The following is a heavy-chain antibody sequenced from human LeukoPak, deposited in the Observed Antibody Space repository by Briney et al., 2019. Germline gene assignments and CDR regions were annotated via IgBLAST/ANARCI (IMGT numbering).Heavy chain of an antibody. V-gene: IGHV4-61*02. CDR1: GGSISSGSYD. J-gene: IGHJ5*02. D-gene: IGHD2-2*02. Sequence: PSQNLSLTCTVSGGSISSGSYDWSWLRQPAGKGLEWIGRIYTSGSTHYNPSLKSRATISVDTSKNQFSLKLSSVTAADTAVYYCARDPCSSTSCYIGFDPWGQGTLVTVSS. CDR3: ARDPCSSTSCYIGFDP. CDR2: IYTSGST.